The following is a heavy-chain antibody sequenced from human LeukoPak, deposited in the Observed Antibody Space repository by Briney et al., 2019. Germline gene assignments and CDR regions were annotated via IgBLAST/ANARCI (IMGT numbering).Heavy chain of an antibody. CDR2: IVVGSGNT. CDR3: ATQRGYRYGYST. CDR1: GFTFTSSA. J-gene: IGHJ5*02. Sequence: ASVKVSCKASGFTFTSSAMQWVRQARGQRLEWIGWIVVGSGNTNYAQKFQERVTITRDMSTSTAYMELSSLRSEDTAVYYCATQRGYRYGYSTWGQGTLVTVSS. V-gene: IGHV1-58*02. D-gene: IGHD5-18*01.